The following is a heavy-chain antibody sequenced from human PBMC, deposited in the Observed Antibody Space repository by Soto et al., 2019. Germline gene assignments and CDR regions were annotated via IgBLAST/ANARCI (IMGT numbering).Heavy chain of an antibody. J-gene: IGHJ6*02. CDR2: INHSGST. CDR1: GGSFSGYY. D-gene: IGHD3-9*01. V-gene: IGHV4-34*01. Sequence: SETLSLTCAVYGGSFSGYYWSWIRQPPGKGLEWIGEINHSGSTNYNPSLKSRVTISVDTSKNQFSLKLSSVTAADTAVYYCARRVTYYDILTGYYDYFYYYGMDVWGQWTTVTVSS. CDR3: ARRVTYYDILTGYYDYFYYYGMDV.